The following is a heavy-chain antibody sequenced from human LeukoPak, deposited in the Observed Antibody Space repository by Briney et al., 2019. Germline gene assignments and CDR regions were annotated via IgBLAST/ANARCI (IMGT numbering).Heavy chain of an antibody. CDR2: IYYSGSTNY. V-gene: IGHV4-59*01. CDR1: GGSISNKY. Sequence: SLTLSLTCTVSGGSISNKYWSWVRQPPGKGLEWIGCIYYSGSTNYNYNPSLKSRVTISVDTSKNQFSLNLRSVTAADTAVYYCTRESSGWSIDYWGQGTLVTVSS. CDR3: TRESSGWSIDY. J-gene: IGHJ4*02. D-gene: IGHD6-19*01.